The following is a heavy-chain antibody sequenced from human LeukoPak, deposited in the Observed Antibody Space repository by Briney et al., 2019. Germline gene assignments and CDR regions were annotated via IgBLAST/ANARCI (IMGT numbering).Heavy chain of an antibody. CDR1: GFTFSNYW. Sequence: GGSLRLSCAASGFTFSNYWMHWVRQAPGKGLVWVSRINTDGSSTSYADSVKGRFTISRDNAKNTLYLQMNSLRAEDTAVYYCARATVGATSDFDYWGQGTLVTVCS. J-gene: IGHJ4*02. CDR2: INTDGSST. D-gene: IGHD1-26*01. CDR3: ARATVGATSDFDY. V-gene: IGHV3-74*01.